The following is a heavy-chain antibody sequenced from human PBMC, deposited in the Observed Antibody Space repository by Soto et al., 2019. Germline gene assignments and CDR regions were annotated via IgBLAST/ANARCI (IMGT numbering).Heavy chain of an antibody. D-gene: IGHD1-26*01. V-gene: IGHV3-7*01. J-gene: IGHJ4*02. CDR3: ARDLVGATF. Sequence: DSMKGRFTISRDNAKNSLYLQMNSLRAEDTAVYYCARDLVGATFWGQGTLVTVSS.